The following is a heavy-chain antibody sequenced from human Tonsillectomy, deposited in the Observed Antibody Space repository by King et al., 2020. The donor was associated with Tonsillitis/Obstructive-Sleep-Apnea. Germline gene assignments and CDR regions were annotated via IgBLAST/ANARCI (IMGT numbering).Heavy chain of an antibody. CDR1: GDSVSSYSAA. J-gene: IGHJ4*02. Sequence: VQLQQSGPGLVKPSQTLSLTCAISGDSVSSYSAAWNWIRQSPSRGLEWLGRTYYRSKWYNDYAVFVKSRITVNPDPSKNQFSLQLNSVTPEDTAVYFCAGGVAAAGTFDYWGQGTLVTVSS. V-gene: IGHV6-1*01. CDR3: AGGVAAAGTFDY. CDR2: TYYRSKWYN. D-gene: IGHD6-13*01.